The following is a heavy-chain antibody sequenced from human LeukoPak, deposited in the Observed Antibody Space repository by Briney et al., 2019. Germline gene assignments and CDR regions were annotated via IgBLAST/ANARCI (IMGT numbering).Heavy chain of an antibody. D-gene: IGHD6-19*01. CDR1: GGSISSGDYY. Sequence: SETLSLTCTVSGGSISSGDYYWSWIRQPPGKGLEWIVYIYYSGSTYYNPSLKSRVTISVDTSKNQFSLKLSSVTAADTAVYYCARGRVSSGWYRPSYYYYMDVWGKGTTVTVSS. V-gene: IGHV4-30-4*08. CDR3: ARGRVSSGWYRPSYYYYMDV. J-gene: IGHJ6*03. CDR2: IYYSGST.